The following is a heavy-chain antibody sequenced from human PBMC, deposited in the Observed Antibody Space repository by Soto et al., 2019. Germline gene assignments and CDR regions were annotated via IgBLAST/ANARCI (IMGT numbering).Heavy chain of an antibody. V-gene: IGHV3-9*01. CDR3: AKDQGIGATPGTGGMDV. Sequence: EVQLVESGGGLVQPGRSLRLSCAASGFTFDDYAMHWVRQVPGKGLEWVSGISWNSGRIGYADSVKGRFTISRDNAKKSLYLQMNSLRSEDTAFYYCAKDQGIGATPGTGGMDVWGQGTTVTVSS. CDR2: ISWNSGRI. J-gene: IGHJ6*02. D-gene: IGHD6-13*01. CDR1: GFTFDDYA.